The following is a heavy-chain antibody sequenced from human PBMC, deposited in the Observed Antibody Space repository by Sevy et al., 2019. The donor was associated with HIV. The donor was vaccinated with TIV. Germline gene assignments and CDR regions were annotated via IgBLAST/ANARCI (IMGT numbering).Heavy chain of an antibody. D-gene: IGHD3-22*01. V-gene: IGHV3-23*01. CDR2: ISGSGGST. CDR1: GFTFSSYA. CDR3: APVPYYYDSSGYYQSR. J-gene: IGHJ4*02. Sequence: GWSLRLSCAASGFTFSSYAMSWVRQAPGKGLEWVSAISGSGGSTYYADSVKGRFTISRDNSKNTLYLQMNSLRAEDTAVYYCAPVPYYYDSSGYYQSRWGQGTLVTVSS.